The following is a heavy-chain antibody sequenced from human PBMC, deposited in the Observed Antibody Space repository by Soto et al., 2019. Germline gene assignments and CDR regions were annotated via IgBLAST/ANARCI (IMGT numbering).Heavy chain of an antibody. Sequence: GGSLRLSCAASGFTFSSYNMDWVRQAPGKGLEWVSAVSDSGGSTYYADSVKGRFTISRDNSKNTLYLQMNSLRAEDTAVYYCASGYCSGAGCYSGAFDIWGQGTMVTVSS. D-gene: IGHD2-15*01. V-gene: IGHV3-23*01. CDR2: VSDSGGST. CDR1: GFTFSSYN. J-gene: IGHJ3*02. CDR3: ASGYCSGAGCYSGAFDI.